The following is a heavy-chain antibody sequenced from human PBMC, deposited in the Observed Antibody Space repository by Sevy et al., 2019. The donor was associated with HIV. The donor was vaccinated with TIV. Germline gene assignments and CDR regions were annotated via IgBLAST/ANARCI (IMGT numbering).Heavy chain of an antibody. CDR2: IYYSGTT. Sequence: GSLRLSCTVSGASMNIYCWSWIRQPPGKGLEWIGYIYYSGTTNYNPSLKSRLTISIDTSKNQFSLKLSSVTAADTAVYYCARVGFNWNDVDYWGQGSLVTVSS. V-gene: IGHV4-59*01. CDR3: ARVGFNWNDVDY. CDR1: GASMNIYC. D-gene: IGHD1-20*01. J-gene: IGHJ4*02.